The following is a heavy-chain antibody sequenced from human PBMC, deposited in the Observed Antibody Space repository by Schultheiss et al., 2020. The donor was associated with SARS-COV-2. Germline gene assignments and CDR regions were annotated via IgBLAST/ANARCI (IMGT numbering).Heavy chain of an antibody. CDR2: MFYSGST. CDR3: ARRRGLSGGYDLGVNWFDP. Sequence: SQTLSLTCTVSGGSISSSSYYWGWIRQPPGKGLEWIGSMFYSGSTYYNPSLKSRVTISVDTSKNQFSLKLSSVTAADTAVYYCARRRGLSGGYDLGVNWFDPWGQGTLVTVSS. J-gene: IGHJ5*02. V-gene: IGHV4-39*01. D-gene: IGHD5-12*01. CDR1: GGSISSSSYY.